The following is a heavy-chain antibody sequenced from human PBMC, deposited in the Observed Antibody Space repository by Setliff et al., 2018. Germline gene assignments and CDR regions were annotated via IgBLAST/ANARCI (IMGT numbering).Heavy chain of an antibody. D-gene: IGHD5-12*01. CDR2: VYYSGTA. J-gene: IGHJ4*02. CDR1: GDSMSSAKYY. Sequence: SETLSLTCTVSGDSMSSAKYYWSWIRQSAGKGLEWIGYVYYSGTAYYNPSLKSRVTVIVDTSKNQFSLRLSSVTAADTAVYYCARGGTFRYFDYWGQGTPVTVSS. V-gene: IGHV4-61*10. CDR3: ARGGTFRYFDY.